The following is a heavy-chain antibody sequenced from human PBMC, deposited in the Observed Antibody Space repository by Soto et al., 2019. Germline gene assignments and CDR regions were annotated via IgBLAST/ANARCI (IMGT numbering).Heavy chain of an antibody. D-gene: IGHD5-18*01. Sequence: QVQLVQSGAEVKKPESSVKVSCKAPGGTFSTYAISWVRQAPGQGLEWMGGIIPMFGTANYAQRFQDRVTITADESTNTVYMELSSLRSEDTAVYFCASGIQLWLRRINSGYTGWGQGTLVTASS. CDR1: GGTFSTYA. V-gene: IGHV1-69*12. CDR2: IIPMFGTA. CDR3: ASGIQLWLRRINSGYTG. J-gene: IGHJ4*02.